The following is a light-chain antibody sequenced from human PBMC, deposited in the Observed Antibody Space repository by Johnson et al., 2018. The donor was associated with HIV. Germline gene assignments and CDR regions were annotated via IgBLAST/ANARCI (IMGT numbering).Light chain of an antibody. Sequence: QSVLTQPPSVSAAPGQKVTISCSGTSSNIGNNYVSWYQQLPGRAPKLLIYDNNKRPSGIPDRFSGSKSGTSATLGITGLQTGDEADYYCATWDSSLSGGVFGTGTKVTVL. CDR1: SSNIGNNY. J-gene: IGLJ1*01. V-gene: IGLV1-51*01. CDR2: DNN. CDR3: ATWDSSLSGGV.